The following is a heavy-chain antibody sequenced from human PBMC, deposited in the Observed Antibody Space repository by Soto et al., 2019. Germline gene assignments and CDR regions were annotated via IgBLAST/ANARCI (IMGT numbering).Heavy chain of an antibody. Sequence: QVQLVQSGAEVKKPGSSVKVSCKASGGTFYNYAISWVRQAPGQGLEWMGGIIPIFGTANYAQKFQGRVTITADESTSTAYMEMSSLRSDDTAVYYCARSAQDIILVPTAIGALDYWGQGTLVTVSS. V-gene: IGHV1-69*12. D-gene: IGHD2-2*01. CDR3: ARSAQDIILVPTAIGALDY. CDR2: IIPIFGTA. J-gene: IGHJ4*02. CDR1: GGTFYNYA.